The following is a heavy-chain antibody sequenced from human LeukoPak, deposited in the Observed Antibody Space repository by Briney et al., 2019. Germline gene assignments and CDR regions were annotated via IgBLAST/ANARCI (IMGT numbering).Heavy chain of an antibody. V-gene: IGHV4-39*07. J-gene: IGHJ1*01. Sequence: SETLSLTCTVSGGSISSSSYYWGWIRQPPGKGLEWIGSIYYSGSTYYNPSLKSRVTMSVDTSKNQFSLKLSSVTAADTAVYYCAVGVVVPAAPLALQHWGQGTLVTVSS. D-gene: IGHD2-2*01. CDR3: AVGVVVPAAPLALQH. CDR2: IYYSGST. CDR1: GGSISSSSYY.